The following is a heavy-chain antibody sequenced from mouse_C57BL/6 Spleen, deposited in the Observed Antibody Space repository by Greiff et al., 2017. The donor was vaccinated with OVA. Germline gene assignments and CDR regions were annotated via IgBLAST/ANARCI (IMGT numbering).Heavy chain of an antibody. Sequence: EVNVVESEGGLVQPGSSMKLSCTASGFTFSDYYMAWVRQVPEKGLEWVANINYDGSSTYYLDSLKSRFIISRDNAKNILYLQMSSLKSEDTATYYCARSQGYYFDYWGQGTTLTVSS. V-gene: IGHV5-16*01. CDR1: GFTFSDYY. CDR3: ARSQGYYFDY. CDR2: INYDGSST. D-gene: IGHD3-2*02. J-gene: IGHJ2*01.